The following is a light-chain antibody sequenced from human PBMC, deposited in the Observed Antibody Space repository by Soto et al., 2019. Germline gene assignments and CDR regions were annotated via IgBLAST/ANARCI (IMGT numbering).Light chain of an antibody. CDR1: QRISNS. CDR3: RQYVDYPVT. Sequence: DIQMTQSPSTLSASVGDRVTITCRASQRISNSLAWYQQKPGKAPNLLIYKASSLESGVRSRFSGSGSGTEFTLTISSLQPDDVATYFCRQYVDYPVTFGGGTKVEMK. CDR2: KAS. V-gene: IGKV1-5*03. J-gene: IGKJ4*01.